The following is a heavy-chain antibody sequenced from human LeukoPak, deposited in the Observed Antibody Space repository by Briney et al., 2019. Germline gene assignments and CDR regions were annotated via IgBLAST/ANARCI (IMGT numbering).Heavy chain of an antibody. Sequence: GGSLRLSCAASGFTFSSYWMSWVRQAPGKGREWVANINQDGSEKYYVDSVKGRFTISRDNAKNSLYLQMNSLRAEDTAVYYCARDLAHYDFWSGYYNNLDYWGQGTLVTVSS. J-gene: IGHJ4*02. V-gene: IGHV3-7*01. CDR1: GFTFSSYW. D-gene: IGHD3-3*01. CDR2: INQDGSEK. CDR3: ARDLAHYDFWSGYYNNLDY.